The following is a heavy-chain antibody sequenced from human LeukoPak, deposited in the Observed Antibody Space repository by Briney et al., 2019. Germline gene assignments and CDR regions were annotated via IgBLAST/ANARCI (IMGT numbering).Heavy chain of an antibody. CDR1: GFTFSSYS. D-gene: IGHD2-21*01. CDR3: ARDLGYCGGTNCYGMDV. J-gene: IGHJ6*04. CDR2: ISGSSRTI. Sequence: AGGSLRLSCAASGFTFSSYSMNWVRQAPGKGLEWVSYISGSSRTISYADSVKGRFTTSRDNTKNSLYLQVNGLRAEDTAVYFCARDLGYCGGTNCYGMDVWGTGTTVTVSS. V-gene: IGHV3-48*01.